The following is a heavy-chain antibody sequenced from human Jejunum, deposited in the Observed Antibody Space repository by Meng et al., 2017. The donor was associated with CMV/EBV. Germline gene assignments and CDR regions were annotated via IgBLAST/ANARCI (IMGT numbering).Heavy chain of an antibody. D-gene: IGHD3-10*01. J-gene: IGHJ4*02. Sequence: KVSCKASGYTFTSYGISWGRQDPGQGLEWMGWISANNGNTNYARKHQGRVTMTTDTATSTAYMELRSLKSDDTAVYYCARDSAYWGQGTLVTVSS. CDR3: ARDSAY. V-gene: IGHV1-18*01. CDR2: ISANNGNT. CDR1: GYTFTSYG.